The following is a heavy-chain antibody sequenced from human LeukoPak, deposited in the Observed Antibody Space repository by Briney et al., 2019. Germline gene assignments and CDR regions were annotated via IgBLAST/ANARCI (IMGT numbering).Heavy chain of an antibody. V-gene: IGHV3-66*01. J-gene: IGHJ5*02. CDR3: ARNPLDMANNWFDP. CDR1: GFTVSDFY. Sequence: GGSLRLSCAASGFTVSDFYMSWVRQAPGKGLECVSVIYRGGSTYSADSVKDRFTISRDNSKNTVYLQMNSLRAEDTAVYYCARNPLDMANNWFDPWGQGTLVTVSS. CDR2: IYRGGST. D-gene: IGHD1-1*01.